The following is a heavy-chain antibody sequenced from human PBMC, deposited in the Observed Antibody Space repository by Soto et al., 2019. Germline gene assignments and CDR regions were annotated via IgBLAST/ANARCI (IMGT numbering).Heavy chain of an antibody. J-gene: IGHJ5*02. D-gene: IGHD4-4*01. CDR3: ARLSVFDYRGSWFDP. Sequence: QVQLVQSGAEEKKPGASVKVSCKASGYTFTSYAMHWVRQAPGQRLEWMGWINAGHGNTKYSQKFQGRVTITRDTSASTAYMELSSLRSEDTAVYYCARLSVFDYRGSWFDPWGQGTLVTVSS. CDR2: INAGHGNT. CDR1: GYTFTSYA. V-gene: IGHV1-3*05.